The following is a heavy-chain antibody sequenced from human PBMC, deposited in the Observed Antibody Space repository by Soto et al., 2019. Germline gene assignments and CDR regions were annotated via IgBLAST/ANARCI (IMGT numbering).Heavy chain of an antibody. J-gene: IGHJ6*02. D-gene: IGHD2-15*01. CDR3: ASGELLRMKNYHGMDV. Sequence: ASVKVSCKASGGTFSSYAISWVRQAPGQGLEWMGGIIPIFGTANYAQKFQGRVTITADESTSTAYMELSSLRSEDAAVYYCASGELLRMKNYHGMDVLGQGTTVTVSS. V-gene: IGHV1-69*13. CDR2: IIPIFGTA. CDR1: GGTFSSYA.